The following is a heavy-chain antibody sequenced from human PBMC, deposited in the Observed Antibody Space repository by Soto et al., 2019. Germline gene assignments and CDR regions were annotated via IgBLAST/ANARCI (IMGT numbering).Heavy chain of an antibody. D-gene: IGHD6-13*01. Sequence: HPGGSLRLSCAASGFTVSTNYMSWVRQSPGKGLEWVSVIYTGGSTYYADSVKGRLTISRDNSKNRLFLQMNSLRAEDTAIYYCAKCMGSSWIGVIDNWGQGTLVTVSS. CDR3: AKCMGSSWIGVIDN. CDR1: GFTVSTNY. J-gene: IGHJ4*02. CDR2: IYTGGST. V-gene: IGHV3-53*01.